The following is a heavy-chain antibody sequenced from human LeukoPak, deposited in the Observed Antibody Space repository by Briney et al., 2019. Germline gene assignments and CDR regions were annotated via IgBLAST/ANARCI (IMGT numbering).Heavy chain of an antibody. CDR1: GYTFTSYG. J-gene: IGHJ4*02. D-gene: IGHD3-9*01. CDR2: ISAYNGNT. V-gene: IGHV1-18*04. Sequence: ASVKVSCKASGYTFTSYGISWVRQAPGQGLEWMGWISAYNGNTNYVQKLQGRVTMTTDTSTSTAYMELRSLRSDDTAVYYCARVVKTRITIFSRPRIIDYWGQGTLVTVSS. CDR3: ARVVKTRITIFSRPRIIDY.